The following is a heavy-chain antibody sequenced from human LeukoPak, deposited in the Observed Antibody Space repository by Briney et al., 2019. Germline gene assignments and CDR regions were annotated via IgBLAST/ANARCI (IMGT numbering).Heavy chain of an antibody. CDR2: ISYDGSNK. J-gene: IGHJ2*01. CDR1: GFTFSSYG. V-gene: IGHV3-30*18. CDR3: AKDRDRGYFDL. Sequence: GRSLRLSCAASGFTFSSYGMHRVRQAPGKGLEWVAVISYDGSNKYYADSVKGRFTISRDNSKNTLYLQMNSLRAEDTAVYYCAKDRDRGYFDLWGRGTLVTVSS.